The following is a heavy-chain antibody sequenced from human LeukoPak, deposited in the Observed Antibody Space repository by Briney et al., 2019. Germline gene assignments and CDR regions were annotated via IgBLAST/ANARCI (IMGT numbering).Heavy chain of an antibody. CDR2: IRSKANSYAT. Sequence: GGSLRLSCAASGFTFSGSAMHWVRQASGKGLEWVGRIRSKANSYATAYAASVKGRFTISRDDSKNTAYLQMNSLKTEDTAVYYCTRLPIYGDYDHFDYWGQGTLVTVSS. CDR1: GFTFSGSA. D-gene: IGHD4-17*01. V-gene: IGHV3-73*01. CDR3: TRLPIYGDYDHFDY. J-gene: IGHJ4*02.